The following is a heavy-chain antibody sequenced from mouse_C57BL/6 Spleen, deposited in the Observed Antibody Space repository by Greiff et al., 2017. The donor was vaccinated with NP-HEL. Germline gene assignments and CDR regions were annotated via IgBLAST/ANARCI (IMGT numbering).Heavy chain of an antibody. CDR3: ARAGDGYYPFAY. J-gene: IGHJ3*01. Sequence: EVQLQQSGPELVKPGASVKMSCKASGYTFTDYNMHWVKQSHGKSLEWIGYINPNNGGTSYNQKFKGKATLTVNKSSSTAYMELRSLTSEDSAVYYCARAGDGYYPFAYWGQGTLVTVSA. D-gene: IGHD2-3*01. V-gene: IGHV1-22*01. CDR1: GYTFTDYN. CDR2: INPNNGGT.